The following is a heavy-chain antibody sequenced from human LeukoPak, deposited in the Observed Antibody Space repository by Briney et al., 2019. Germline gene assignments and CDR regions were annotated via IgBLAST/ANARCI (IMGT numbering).Heavy chain of an antibody. CDR2: IYYSGST. CDR1: GGSISSYY. V-gene: IGHV4-59*01. Sequence: SETLSLTCTVSGGSISSYYWSWIRQPPGKGLEWIGYIYYSGSTNYKSSLKSRVTISVDTSKNQFSLKLSSVTAADTAVYYCARETSQKGAHYMDVWGKGTTVTISS. J-gene: IGHJ6*03. CDR3: ARETSQKGAHYMDV. D-gene: IGHD3-16*01.